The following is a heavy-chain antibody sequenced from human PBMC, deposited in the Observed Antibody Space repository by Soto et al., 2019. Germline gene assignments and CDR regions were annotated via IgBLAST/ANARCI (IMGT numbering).Heavy chain of an antibody. J-gene: IGHJ3*02. D-gene: IGHD6-13*01. CDR1: GYTFTRHY. Sequence: QLQLVQSGAEVKKPGASVKVSCKASGYTFTRHYIHWVRQAPGQGLEWMGIINTSGGHTYYAQKFQGRVALISDTSTSTVYMELSSLRSEDTAVYCCARDLLAAGSDALDIWGQGTMVTVSS. CDR3: ARDLLAAGSDALDI. CDR2: INTSGGHT. V-gene: IGHV1-46*01.